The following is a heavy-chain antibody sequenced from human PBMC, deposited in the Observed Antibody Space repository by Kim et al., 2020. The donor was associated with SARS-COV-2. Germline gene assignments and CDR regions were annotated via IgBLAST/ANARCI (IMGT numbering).Heavy chain of an antibody. CDR1: GYTFTSNH. Sequence: ASVKVSCKASGYTFTSNHMHWVRQAPGQGLEWMGIINPSGGSTTYAQKFQGRVTMTRDTSTTTDYMEPSSLTSEDTAVYYCARDFHGSWTIDYWGQGTLVTVSS. V-gene: IGHV1-46*01. J-gene: IGHJ4*02. CDR2: INPSGGST. CDR3: ARDFHGSWTIDY. D-gene: IGHD2-15*01.